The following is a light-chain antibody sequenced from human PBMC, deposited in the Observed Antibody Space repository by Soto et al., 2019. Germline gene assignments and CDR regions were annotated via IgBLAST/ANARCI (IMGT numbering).Light chain of an antibody. CDR2: EVT. CDR3: SSYGGTNNWV. CDR1: SSDVGAYNY. Sequence: QSALTQPPSASGSPGQSVTISCTGTSSDVGAYNYVSWYQQHPNKAPKLIIYEVTKRPSVVPDRFSCSKSGTTASLTVSGLQAEDEAYYYCSSYGGTNNWVFGGGTKVTVL. V-gene: IGLV2-8*01. J-gene: IGLJ3*02.